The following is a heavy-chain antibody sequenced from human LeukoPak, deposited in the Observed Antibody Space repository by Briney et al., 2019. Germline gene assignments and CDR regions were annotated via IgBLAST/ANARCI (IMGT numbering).Heavy chain of an antibody. D-gene: IGHD2-2*01. CDR1: GFTFSSYS. CDR2: ISGSGGST. V-gene: IGHV3-23*01. Sequence: GGSLRLSCAASGFTFSSYSMNWVRQAPGKGLEWVSAISGSGGSTYYADSVKGRFTISRDNSKNTLYLQMNSLRAEDTAVYYCAKRPLRGIVVVPAAPGSWFDPWGQGILVTVSS. J-gene: IGHJ5*02. CDR3: AKRPLRGIVVVPAAPGSWFDP.